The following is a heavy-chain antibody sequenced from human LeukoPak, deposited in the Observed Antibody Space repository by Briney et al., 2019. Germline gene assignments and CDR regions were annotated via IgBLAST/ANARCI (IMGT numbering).Heavy chain of an antibody. D-gene: IGHD3-3*01. CDR2: IYYSGST. Sequence: KPSETLSLTCTVSGGSISSYYWSWIRQPPGKGLEWIGYIYYSGSTNYNPSLESRVTISVDTSKNQFSLKLSSVTAADTAVYYCARGRFLEEDWGQGTLVTVSS. CDR1: GGSISSYY. V-gene: IGHV4-59*01. J-gene: IGHJ4*02. CDR3: ARGRFLEED.